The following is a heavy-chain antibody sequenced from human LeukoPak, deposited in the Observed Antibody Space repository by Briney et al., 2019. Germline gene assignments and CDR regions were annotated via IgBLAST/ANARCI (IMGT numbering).Heavy chain of an antibody. Sequence: SETLSLTCTVSGGSISSYYWSWIRQPPGKGLEWIGYIYYSGSTNYNPSLKSRVTISVDTSKNQFSLKLSSVTAADTAVYYCARDRVADIVLMVYAPDGMDVWGQATTVTVSS. J-gene: IGHJ6*02. CDR3: ARDRVADIVLMVYAPDGMDV. V-gene: IGHV4-59*01. CDR1: GGSISSYY. D-gene: IGHD2-8*01. CDR2: IYYSGST.